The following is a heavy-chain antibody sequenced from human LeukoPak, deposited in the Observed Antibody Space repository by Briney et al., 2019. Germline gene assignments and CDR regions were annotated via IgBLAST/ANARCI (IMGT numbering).Heavy chain of an antibody. V-gene: IGHV3-7*01. J-gene: IGHJ4*02. CDR1: GFTFNSYW. CDR2: ITKDGSEK. CDR3: ARDKALGRFGEFGRFDY. Sequence: GGSLRLSCAASGFTFNSYWMSWVRQAPGKGLEWVANITKDGSEKEYVDSVKGRFTISRDNAKNSLYLQMNSLRAEDTAVYYCARDKALGRFGEFGRFDYWGQGTLVTVSS. D-gene: IGHD3-10*01.